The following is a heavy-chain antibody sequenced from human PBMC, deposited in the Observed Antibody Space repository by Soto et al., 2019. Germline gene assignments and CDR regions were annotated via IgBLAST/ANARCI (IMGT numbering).Heavy chain of an antibody. CDR1: GFTFSSYA. D-gene: IGHD2-2*01. V-gene: IGHV3-23*01. J-gene: IGHJ4*02. Sequence: PGGSLRLSCAASGFTFSSYAMSWVRQAPGKGLEWVSAISGSGGSTYYADSVKGRFTISRDNSKNTLYLQMNSLRAEDTAVYYCAKDVAVQLLHSGSDYWGQGTLVTVSS. CDR2: ISGSGGST. CDR3: AKDVAVQLLHSGSDY.